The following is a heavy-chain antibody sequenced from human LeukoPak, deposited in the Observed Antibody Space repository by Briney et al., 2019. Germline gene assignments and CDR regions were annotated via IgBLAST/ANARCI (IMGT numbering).Heavy chain of an antibody. V-gene: IGHV3-30*02. CDR3: AKGGSRGYDFWTARV. CDR2: IRYDGSNK. D-gene: IGHD3/OR15-3a*01. CDR1: GFTFSSYG. Sequence: GGSLRLSCAASGFTFSSYGMHWVRQAPGKGLEWVAFIRYDGSNKYYADSVKGRFTISRDNSKNTLYLQMNSLRAEDTAVYYCAKGGSRGYDFWTARVWGQGTLVTVSS. J-gene: IGHJ4*02.